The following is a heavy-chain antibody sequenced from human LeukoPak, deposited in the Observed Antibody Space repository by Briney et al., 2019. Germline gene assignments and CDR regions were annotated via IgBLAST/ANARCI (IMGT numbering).Heavy chain of an antibody. V-gene: IGHV3-21*01. CDR3: ARDGIAAAVDFDY. D-gene: IGHD6-13*01. J-gene: IGHJ4*02. Sequence: PGGSLRLSCAASGFTLSSYSMNWVRQAPGKGLEWVSSISSSSSYIYYADSVKGRFTISRDNAKNSLYLQMNSLRAEDTAVYYCARDGIAAAVDFDYWGQGTLVTVSS. CDR1: GFTLSSYS. CDR2: ISSSSSYI.